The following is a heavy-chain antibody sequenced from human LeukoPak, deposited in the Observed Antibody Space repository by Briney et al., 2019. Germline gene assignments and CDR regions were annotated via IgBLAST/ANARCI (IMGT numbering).Heavy chain of an antibody. J-gene: IGHJ4*02. V-gene: IGHV3-23*01. CDR3: ARRVWCSSTNCRGFDY. CDR2: VSVSVSNT. Sequence: GGSLRLSCAASGFTFSDYYMSWIRQAPGKGLEWVSAVSVSVSNTYYADSVKGRFTISRDNSKNTLYLQMNSLRAEDTAVYYCARRVWCSSTNCRGFDYWGQGTPVTVSS. D-gene: IGHD2-2*01. CDR1: GFTFSDYY.